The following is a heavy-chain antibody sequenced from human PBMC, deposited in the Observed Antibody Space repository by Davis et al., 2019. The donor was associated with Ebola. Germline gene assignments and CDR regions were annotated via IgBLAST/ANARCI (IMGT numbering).Heavy chain of an antibody. CDR1: GFTFSSYW. Sequence: GESLKISCAASGFTFSSYWMHWVRQAPGKGLVWVSRINSDGSSTSYADSVKGRFTISRDNAKNTLYLQMNSLRAEDTAVYYCARTSSSWYSFDYWGQGTLVTVSS. CDR2: INSDGSST. J-gene: IGHJ4*02. V-gene: IGHV3-74*01. CDR3: ARTSSSWYSFDY. D-gene: IGHD6-13*01.